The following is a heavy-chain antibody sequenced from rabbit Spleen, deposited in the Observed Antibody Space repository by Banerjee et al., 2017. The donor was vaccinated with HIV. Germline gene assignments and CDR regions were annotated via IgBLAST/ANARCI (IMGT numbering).Heavy chain of an antibody. CDR1: GIDFTKYY. CDR3: ARAIVPWLGLTRLDL. V-gene: IGHV1S7*01. J-gene: IGHJ3*01. D-gene: IGHD4-1*01. Sequence: QLTETGGGLVQPGGSLTLSCKASGIDFTKYYITWVRQAPGKGLEWIGIIYAAKGSTECASWVNGRFTVSSDNAQSAVDLKMTSLTAADTATYFCARAIVPWLGLTRLDLWARGPWSPS. CDR2: IYAAKGST.